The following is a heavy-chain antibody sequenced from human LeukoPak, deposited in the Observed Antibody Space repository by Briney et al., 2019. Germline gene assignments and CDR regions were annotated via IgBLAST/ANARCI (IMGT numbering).Heavy chain of an antibody. V-gene: IGHV4-59*01. CDR3: ASSLITYYDFWSGYLDAFDI. CDR1: GGSISSYY. J-gene: IGHJ3*02. Sequence: SETLSLTCTVSGGSISSYYWSWIRQPPGKGLEWIGYIYYSGSTNYNPSLKSRVTISVDTSKNQFSLKLSSVTAADTAVYYCASSLITYYDFWSGYLDAFDIWGQGTMVTVSS. CDR2: IYYSGST. D-gene: IGHD3-3*01.